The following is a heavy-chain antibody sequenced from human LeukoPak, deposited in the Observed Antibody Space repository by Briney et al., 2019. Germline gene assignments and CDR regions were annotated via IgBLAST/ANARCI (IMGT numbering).Heavy chain of an antibody. D-gene: IGHD6-19*01. J-gene: IGHJ3*02. Sequence: GGSLRLSCAASGFTFSSYEMNWVRQAPGKGLEWVSYITSSGSSRHYAESVKGRFTISRDNAKNSVFLQMNSLRAEDTAVYYCARSRVAGVDAFAIWGQGTVVTVSS. V-gene: IGHV3-48*03. CDR3: ARSRVAGVDAFAI. CDR1: GFTFSSYE. CDR2: ITSSGSSR.